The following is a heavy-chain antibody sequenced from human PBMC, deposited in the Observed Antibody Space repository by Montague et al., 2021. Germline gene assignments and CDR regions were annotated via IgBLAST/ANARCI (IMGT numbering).Heavy chain of an antibody. CDR1: GFSLSTSGVA. CDR2: IYWDDDK. D-gene: IGHD3-10*01. V-gene: IGHV2-5*02. J-gene: IGHJ4*02. CDR3: THRSYYGSWNYYGHFDY. Sequence: PALVKPTQTLTLTCTFSGFSLSTSGVAVGWVRQPPGKALEWLALIYWDDDKSYSPSLKSRLTITKDTSTDQVVLTVTNMDPVDTATYYCTHRSYYGSWNYYGHFDYWGQGTLVTVSS.